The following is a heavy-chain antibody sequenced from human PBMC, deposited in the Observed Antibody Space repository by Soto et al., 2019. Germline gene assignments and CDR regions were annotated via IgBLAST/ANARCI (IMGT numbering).Heavy chain of an antibody. V-gene: IGHV3-9*01. Sequence: EVQLVESGGGLVQPGRSLRLSCAASGFTFDDYAMHWVRQAPGKGLDWVSGISWNSGSIGYADSVKGRFTISRDNAKNSLYLQMNSLRAEDTALYYCAKDISNYYYYYMDVWGKGTTVTVSS. CDR2: ISWNSGSI. CDR1: GFTFDDYA. J-gene: IGHJ6*03. CDR3: AKDISNYYYYYMDV.